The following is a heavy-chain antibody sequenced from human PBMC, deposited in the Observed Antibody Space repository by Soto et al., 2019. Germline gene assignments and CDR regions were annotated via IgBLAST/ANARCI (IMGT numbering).Heavy chain of an antibody. Sequence: GSLRLSCTVSGGSISSYYWSWIRQPPGKGLEWIGYIYYSGSTNYNPSLKSRVTISVDTSKNQFSLKLSSVTAADTAVYYCARGETVIDYWGQGTLVTVSS. J-gene: IGHJ4*02. D-gene: IGHD1-26*01. V-gene: IGHV4-59*01. CDR1: GGSISSYY. CDR2: IYYSGST. CDR3: ARGETVIDY.